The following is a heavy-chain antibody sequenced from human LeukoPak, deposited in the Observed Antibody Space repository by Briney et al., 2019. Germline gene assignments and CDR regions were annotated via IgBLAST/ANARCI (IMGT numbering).Heavy chain of an antibody. CDR2: ISSDGSII. J-gene: IGHJ3*02. Sequence: PGRSLRLSCAASGFTFSSHSIHWVRQAPGKGLEWVAVISSDGSIIYYADSVKGQFTISRDNSKNTLSLQMNSLRPGDTALYYCARELTFGDFDIWGQGTMVTVSS. V-gene: IGHV3-30-3*01. CDR3: ARELTFGDFDI. CDR1: GFTFSSHS. D-gene: IGHD4/OR15-4a*01.